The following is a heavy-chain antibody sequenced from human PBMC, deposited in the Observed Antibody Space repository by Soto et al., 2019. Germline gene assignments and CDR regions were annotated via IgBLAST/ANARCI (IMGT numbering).Heavy chain of an antibody. D-gene: IGHD3-10*01. Sequence: SETLSLTCTVSGGSVTSGSYYWSWTRQPPGKGLEWIGFVNYNGITNYNPSLKSRLTISRDTSKNQFTLKLRSVTAADTAVYYCARDPEYGSYFDYWGQGTLVTVSS. J-gene: IGHJ4*02. V-gene: IGHV4-61*01. CDR1: GGSVTSGSYY. CDR2: VNYNGIT. CDR3: ARDPEYGSYFDY.